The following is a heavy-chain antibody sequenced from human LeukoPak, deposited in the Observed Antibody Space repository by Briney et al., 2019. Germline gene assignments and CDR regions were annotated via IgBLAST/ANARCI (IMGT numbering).Heavy chain of an antibody. CDR2: IYHSGST. V-gene: IGHV4-38-2*02. CDR3: ARGAATGNFDY. D-gene: IGHD6-25*01. J-gene: IGHJ4*02. Sequence: SETLSLTCTVSGYSISSGYYWGWIRQPPGKGLEWIGSIYHSGSTYYNPSLKSRVTISVDTSKNQFSLKLSSVTAADTAVYYCARGAATGNFDYWGQGTLVTVSS. CDR1: GYSISSGYY.